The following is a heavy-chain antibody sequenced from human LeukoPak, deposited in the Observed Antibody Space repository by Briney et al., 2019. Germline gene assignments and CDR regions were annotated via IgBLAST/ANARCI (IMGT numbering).Heavy chain of an antibody. Sequence: ASVKVSCKASGYTFTSYDINWVRQATGQGLEWMGWMNPNSGNTGYAQKFQGRVTITRNTSISTAYMELSSLRSEDTAVYYCARDYYDSSASINWFDLWGQGTLVTVSS. D-gene: IGHD3-22*01. CDR1: GYTFTSYD. CDR3: ARDYYDSSASINWFDL. J-gene: IGHJ5*02. V-gene: IGHV1-8*03. CDR2: MNPNSGNT.